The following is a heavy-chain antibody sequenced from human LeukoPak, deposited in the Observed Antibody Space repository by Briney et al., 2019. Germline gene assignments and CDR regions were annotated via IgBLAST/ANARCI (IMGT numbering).Heavy chain of an antibody. V-gene: IGHV3-33*03. CDR1: GFTFSSYG. CDR2: IWYDGSNK. D-gene: IGHD3-16*01. CDR3: ARGGGLDV. J-gene: IGHJ6*02. Sequence: GRSLRLSCAASGFTFSSYGMHWVRQAPGKGLEWVAVIWYDGSNKYYADSVKGRFTISRDNAKNSLYLQMSNLRAGDTAVYFCARGGGLDVWGQGATVTVSS.